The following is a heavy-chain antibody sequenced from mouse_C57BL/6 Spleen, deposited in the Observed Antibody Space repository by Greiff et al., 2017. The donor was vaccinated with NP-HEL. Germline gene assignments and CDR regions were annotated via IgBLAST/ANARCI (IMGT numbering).Heavy chain of an antibody. J-gene: IGHJ3*01. Sequence: QVQLQQSGPELVKPGASVKISCKASGYAFSRSWMNWVKQRPGTGLEWIGRIYPGDGATNYNGKFKGKATLTADKSSSTAYMQLSSLTSEDSAVYFCARDYGNSPFAYWGQGTLVTVSA. CDR2: IYPGDGAT. D-gene: IGHD2-1*01. V-gene: IGHV1-82*01. CDR3: ARDYGNSPFAY. CDR1: GYAFSRSW.